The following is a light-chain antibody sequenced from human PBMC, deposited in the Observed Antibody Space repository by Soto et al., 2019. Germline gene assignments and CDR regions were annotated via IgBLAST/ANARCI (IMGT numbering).Light chain of an antibody. CDR1: QSIDNW. V-gene: IGKV1-5*03. CDR2: LAS. J-gene: IGKJ1*01. Sequence: IPITQSPATYAASVGVRVTITCRASQSIDNWLAWFLQKPGKAPKVLIYLASNLEGGVPSRFSGSRSGTEFTLTISSLQSDDFATYYCQHYSGYSWAFGQGTKVDIK. CDR3: QHYSGYSWA.